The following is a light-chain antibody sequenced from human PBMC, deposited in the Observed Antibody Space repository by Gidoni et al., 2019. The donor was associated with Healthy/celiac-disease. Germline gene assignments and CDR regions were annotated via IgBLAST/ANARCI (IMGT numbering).Light chain of an antibody. CDR3: SSYTNNSTHVV. Sequence: QSALTQPPSVAGSPGQAVTISCTGTSSDVGSYNRVSWYQQPPGPAPKVMIYEVSNRPSGVPDRFSGSKSGNPASLTISGLQAEDEADYYCSSYTNNSTHVVFGGGTKLTVL. J-gene: IGLJ2*01. V-gene: IGLV2-18*02. CDR1: SSDVGSYNR. CDR2: EVS.